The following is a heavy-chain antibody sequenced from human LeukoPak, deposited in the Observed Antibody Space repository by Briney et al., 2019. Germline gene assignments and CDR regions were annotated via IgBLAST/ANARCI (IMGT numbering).Heavy chain of an antibody. Sequence: PSETLSLTCTVSGGSIRSYYWSWIRQPPGKGLEWIGYIYYSGSTNYNPSLKSRVTISVDTSKNQFSLKLSSVTAADTAVYYCARDSGYYDLDYWGQGTLVTVSS. CDR3: ARDSGYYDLDY. J-gene: IGHJ4*02. CDR2: IYYSGST. V-gene: IGHV4-59*01. D-gene: IGHD3-22*01. CDR1: GGSIRSYY.